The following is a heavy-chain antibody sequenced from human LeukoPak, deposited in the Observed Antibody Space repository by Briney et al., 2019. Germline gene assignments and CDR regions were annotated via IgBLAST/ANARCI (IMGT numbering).Heavy chain of an antibody. CDR1: GYTFTSYD. D-gene: IGHD3-22*01. CDR3: ARRRGYYDSNGYLAY. Sequence: GASVKVSCKASGYTFTSYDINWVRQATGQGLGWMGWMNPNSGNTGYAQKFQGRGTMTRNTSISTAYMELSSLRSEDTAVYYCARRRGYYDSNGYLAYWGQGTLVTVSS. J-gene: IGHJ4*02. V-gene: IGHV1-8*01. CDR2: MNPNSGNT.